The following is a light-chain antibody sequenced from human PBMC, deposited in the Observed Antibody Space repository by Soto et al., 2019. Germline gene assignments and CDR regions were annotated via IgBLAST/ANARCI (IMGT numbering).Light chain of an antibody. CDR2: DAS. CDR3: QQRSHWPPT. V-gene: IGKV3-11*01. CDR1: QSVSSY. J-gene: IGKJ3*01. Sequence: EIVLTQSPATLSLSPGERATLSCRASQSVSSYLAWYQQKPGQAPRLLIYDASNRATGIPARFSGSGSGTDFTLTISSLEPEDFEVYYCQQRSHWPPTFGPGTKVDIK.